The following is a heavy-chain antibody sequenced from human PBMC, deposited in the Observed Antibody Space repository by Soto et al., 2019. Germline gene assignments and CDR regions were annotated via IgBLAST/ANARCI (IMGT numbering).Heavy chain of an antibody. J-gene: IGHJ3*02. Sequence: ASVKVSCKVSGYTLTELSMHWVRQAPGKGLEWMGGFDPEDGETIYAQKFQGRVTMTEDTATDTAYMELSSLRSEDTAVYYCATDRQGSGPVHDAFDIWGQGTMVTVSS. CDR1: GYTLTELS. V-gene: IGHV1-24*01. CDR3: ATDRQGSGPVHDAFDI. CDR2: FDPEDGET. D-gene: IGHD3-10*01.